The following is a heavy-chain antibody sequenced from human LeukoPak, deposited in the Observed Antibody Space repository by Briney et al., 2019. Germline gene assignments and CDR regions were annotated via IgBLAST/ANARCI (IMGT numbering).Heavy chain of an antibody. J-gene: IGHJ4*02. CDR3: AKSILISADD. CDR2: ISSSSSHT. D-gene: IGHD3-22*01. V-gene: IGHV3-21*01. Sequence: GGSLRLSCVGSGFTFSNYSMNWVRQAPGKGLEWVSSISSSSSHTYYADSAKGRFTISRDNAKNAVYLQMNSLTADDTAVYYCAKSILISADDWGQGTLVSVSS. CDR1: GFTFSNYS.